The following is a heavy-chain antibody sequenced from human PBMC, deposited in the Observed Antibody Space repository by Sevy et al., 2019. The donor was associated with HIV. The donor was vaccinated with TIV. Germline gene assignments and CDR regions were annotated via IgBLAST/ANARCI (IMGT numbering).Heavy chain of an antibody. V-gene: IGHV3-23*01. D-gene: IGHD3-10*01. CDR3: AKRVAGALAALDI. J-gene: IGHJ3*02. CDR2: ISDGGGTT. Sequence: GGSLRLSCAASGFTFRNYVMNWVRQPPGKGLEWVSVISDGGGTTYYADSVKGRFIISRDDSKSTLYLQMKSLRVEDTAVYFCAKRVAGALAALDIWGQGTMVTVSS. CDR1: GFTFRNYV.